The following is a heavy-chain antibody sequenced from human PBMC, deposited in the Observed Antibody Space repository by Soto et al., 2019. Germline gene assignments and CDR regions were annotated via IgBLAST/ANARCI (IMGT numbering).Heavy chain of an antibody. Sequence: ASVKVSCKASGYTFTSYGISWVRQAPGQGLEWMGWISAYNGNTNYAQKLQGRVTMTTDTSTSTAYMELRSLRSDDTAVYYCARESGYYYDSSGYPFPPPHFDYWGQGTLVTVSS. V-gene: IGHV1-18*01. J-gene: IGHJ4*02. CDR1: GYTFTSYG. D-gene: IGHD3-22*01. CDR2: ISAYNGNT. CDR3: ARESGYYYDSSGYPFPPPHFDY.